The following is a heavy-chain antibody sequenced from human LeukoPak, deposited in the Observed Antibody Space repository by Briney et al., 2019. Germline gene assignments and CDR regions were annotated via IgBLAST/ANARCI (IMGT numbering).Heavy chain of an antibody. CDR3: AIHYTEDIVVGPAASPETRNNWFDP. Sequence: SETLSLTCTVSGYSISSGYYWGWIRQPPGKGLEWIGSIYHSGSTYYNPSLKSRVTISVDTSKNQFSLKLSSVTAADTALYYCAIHYTEDIVVGPAASPETRNNWFDPWGQGTLVTVSS. CDR2: IYHSGST. CDR1: GYSISSGYY. V-gene: IGHV4-38-2*02. J-gene: IGHJ5*02. D-gene: IGHD2-2*01.